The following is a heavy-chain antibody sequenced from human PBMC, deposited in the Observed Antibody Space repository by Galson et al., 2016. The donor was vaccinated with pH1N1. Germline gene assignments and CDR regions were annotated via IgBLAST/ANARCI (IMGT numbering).Heavy chain of an antibody. CDR2: INQTGSVQ. D-gene: IGHD6-13*01. CDR3: ARAIFAAAAG. CDR1: GFTFSNYW. Sequence: SLRLSCAASGFTFSNYWMSWVRQAPGKGLEWVANINQTGSVQYYVASVKGRFTISRDNAKSSLYLQMNSLTAEDTAVYYCARAIFAAAAGWGQGTLVTVSS. V-gene: IGHV3-7*03. J-gene: IGHJ4*02.